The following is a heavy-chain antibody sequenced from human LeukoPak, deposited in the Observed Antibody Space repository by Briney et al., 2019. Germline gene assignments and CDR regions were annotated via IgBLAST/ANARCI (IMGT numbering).Heavy chain of an antibody. J-gene: IGHJ4*02. V-gene: IGHV4-30-2*01. D-gene: IGHD5-24*01. CDR2: IYHSGST. Sequence: SQTLSLTCAVSGGSISSGGYSWSWIRQPPGKGLEWIGYIYHSGSTYYNPSLKSRATISVDRSKNQFSLKLSSVTAADTAVYYCARTRDGYSQYYFDYWGQGTLVTVSS. CDR3: ARTRDGYSQYYFDY. CDR1: GGSISSGGYS.